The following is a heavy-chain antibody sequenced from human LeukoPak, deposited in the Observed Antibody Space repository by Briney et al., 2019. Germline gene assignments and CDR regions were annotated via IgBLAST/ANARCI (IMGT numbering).Heavy chain of an antibody. Sequence: GGSLRLSCAASGFTFSNYEMNWVRQAPGKGLEWLAYISSTGTTIYYADSVEGRFTISRDNAKNSLYLQMNSLRAEDTGVYYCAKAADPLSWLDPWGQGTLVTVSS. V-gene: IGHV3-48*03. CDR1: GFTFSNYE. J-gene: IGHJ5*02. CDR2: ISSTGTTI. D-gene: IGHD6-13*01. CDR3: AKAADPLSWLDP.